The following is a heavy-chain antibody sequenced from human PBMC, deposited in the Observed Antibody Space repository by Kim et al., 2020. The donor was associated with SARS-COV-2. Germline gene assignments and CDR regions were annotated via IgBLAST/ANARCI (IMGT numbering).Heavy chain of an antibody. J-gene: IGHJ6*02. CDR1: GYTFTSYG. V-gene: IGHV1-18*01. D-gene: IGHD3-3*01. Sequence: ASVKVSCKASGYTFTSYGISWVRQAPGQGLEWMGWISAYNGNTNYAQKLQGRVTMTTDTSTSTAYMELRSLRSDDTAVYYCARDVLILEWLLSDYYYYGMDVWGQGTTVTVSS. CDR2: ISAYNGNT. CDR3: ARDVLILEWLLSDYYYYGMDV.